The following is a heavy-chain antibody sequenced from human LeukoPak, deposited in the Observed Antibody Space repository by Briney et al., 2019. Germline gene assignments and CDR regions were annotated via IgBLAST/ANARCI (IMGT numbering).Heavy chain of an antibody. CDR2: ISYDGSNK. D-gene: IGHD3-10*01. Sequence: PGGSLRLSGAASGFTFSIYAMYWVRQAPGKGLEWVAVISYDGSNKYYADSVKGRFTISRDNSKNTLYLQMNSLRAEDTAVYYCARVGGYFGGQGTLVTVSS. CDR1: GFTFSIYA. CDR3: ARVGGYF. J-gene: IGHJ4*02. V-gene: IGHV3-30*04.